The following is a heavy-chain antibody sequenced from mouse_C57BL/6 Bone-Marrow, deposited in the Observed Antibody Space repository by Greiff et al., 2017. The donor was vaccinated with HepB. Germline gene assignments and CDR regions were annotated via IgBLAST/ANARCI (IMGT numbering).Heavy chain of an antibody. V-gene: IGHV7-1*01. J-gene: IGHJ1*03. D-gene: IGHD1-1*01. CDR3: ARDAMTTVVATRYFDV. Sequence: DVKLVESGGGLVQSGRSLRLSCATSGFTFSAFYMEWVRQAPGKGLEWIAASRNKANDYRSEYSASVKGRFIVSSDTSQSILYLQMNALRAEDAAINYGARDAMTTVVATRYFDVWGTETTDTVSS. CDR1: GFTFSAFY. CDR2: SRNKANDYRS.